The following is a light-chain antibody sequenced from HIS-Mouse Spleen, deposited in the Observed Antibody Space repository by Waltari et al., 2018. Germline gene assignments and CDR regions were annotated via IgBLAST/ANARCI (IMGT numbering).Light chain of an antibody. CDR2: EGS. CDR3: CSYAGSSRV. J-gene: IGLJ3*02. V-gene: IGLV2-23*01. Sequence: QSALTQPASVSGSPGQSITISCTGTSSDVGSYNLVSWYQQHPGKAPKLMIYEGSKRHSGVSKRFSGSKSANTASLTISGLQAEDEADYYCCSYAGSSRVFGGGTKLTVL. CDR1: SSDVGSYNL.